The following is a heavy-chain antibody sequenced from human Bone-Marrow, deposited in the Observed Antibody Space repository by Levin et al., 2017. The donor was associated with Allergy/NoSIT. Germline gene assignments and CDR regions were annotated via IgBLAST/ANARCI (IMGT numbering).Heavy chain of an antibody. CDR2: IYMSRST. Sequence: SETLSLTCTVSGGSISDYYYNWIRQPPGKGLEWIGYIYMSRSTDYNPSLESRVTISVDTSKNQVSLELRSVTAADTAVYYCARQSPSGGYWGQGTLVIVSS. J-gene: IGHJ4*02. CDR3: ARQSPSGGY. D-gene: IGHD2-8*02. CDR1: GGSISDYY. V-gene: IGHV4-59*08.